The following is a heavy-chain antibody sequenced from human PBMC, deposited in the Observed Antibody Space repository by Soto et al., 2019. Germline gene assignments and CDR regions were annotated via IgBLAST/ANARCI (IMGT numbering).Heavy chain of an antibody. Sequence: GGSLRLSCAASGFTFDDYAMHWVRQAPGKGLEWVSGISWNSGSVGYADSVKGRFTISRDNAKNSLYLQMNSLRAEDTALYYCAKLRAARHVEWLAYDAFDIWGQGTMVTVSS. D-gene: IGHD3-3*01. CDR3: AKLRAARHVEWLAYDAFDI. J-gene: IGHJ3*02. V-gene: IGHV3-9*01. CDR1: GFTFDDYA. CDR2: ISWNSGSV.